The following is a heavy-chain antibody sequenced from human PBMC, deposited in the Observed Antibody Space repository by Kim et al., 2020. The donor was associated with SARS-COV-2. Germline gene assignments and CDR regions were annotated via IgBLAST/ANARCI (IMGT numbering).Heavy chain of an antibody. CDR2: IWYDGSNK. CDR1: GFTFSSYG. Sequence: GGSLRLSCAASGFTFSSYGMHWVRQAPGKGLEWVAVIWYDGSNKYYADSVKGRFTISRDNSKNTLYLQMNSLRAEDTAVYYCARDIGSSPSRGGWFDPWGQGTLVTVSS. CDR3: ARDIGSSPSRGGWFDP. D-gene: IGHD6-6*01. J-gene: IGHJ5*02. V-gene: IGHV3-33*01.